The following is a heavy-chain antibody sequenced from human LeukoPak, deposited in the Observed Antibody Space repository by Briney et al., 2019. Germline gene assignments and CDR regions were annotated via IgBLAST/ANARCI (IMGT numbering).Heavy chain of an antibody. CDR2: INHSGST. V-gene: IGHV4-34*01. J-gene: IGHJ5*02. Sequence: SETLSLTCAVYGGSFSGYYWSWLRQPPGKGLEWIGEINHSGSTNYNPSLKSRVPISVDTSKNQFSLKLSSVTAADTAVYYCARVRAAAAYRWFDPWGQGTLVTVSS. D-gene: IGHD6-13*01. CDR3: ARVRAAAAYRWFDP. CDR1: GGSFSGYY.